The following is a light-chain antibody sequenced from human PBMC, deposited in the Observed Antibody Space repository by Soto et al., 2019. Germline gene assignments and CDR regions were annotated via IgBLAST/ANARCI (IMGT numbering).Light chain of an antibody. J-gene: IGKJ4*01. Sequence: DIVMTQSPDSLAVPLGERATINCKSSQSVLYSSNNKNCLAWYQQKPGQPPKLLIYWASTRESGVPDRFSGSGSGTDFTLTISNLQAEDVAVYYCQQYYTTPLTFGGGTKVEI. V-gene: IGKV4-1*01. CDR2: WAS. CDR1: QSVLYSSNNKNC. CDR3: QQYYTTPLT.